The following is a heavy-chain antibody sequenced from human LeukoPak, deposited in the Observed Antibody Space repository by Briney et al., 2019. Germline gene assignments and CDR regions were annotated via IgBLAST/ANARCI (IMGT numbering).Heavy chain of an antibody. CDR1: GGSISSGAYY. J-gene: IGHJ4*02. CDR2: IYHTGNT. V-gene: IGHV4-31*03. CDR3: ARDLSGYGASDY. D-gene: IGHD3-22*01. Sequence: SETLSLTCSVSGGSISSGAYYWSWIRQFPGRGLEWTAYIYHTGNTYYNPSLKSRLTISLDTSNNQFSLKLSSVTAADTAVYYCARDLSGYGASDYWGQGTLVTVSS.